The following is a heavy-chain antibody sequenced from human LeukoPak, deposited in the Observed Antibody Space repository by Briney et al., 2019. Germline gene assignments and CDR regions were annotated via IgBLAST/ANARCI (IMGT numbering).Heavy chain of an antibody. V-gene: IGHV1-2*02. CDR2: INPNDGDT. Sequence: ASVKVSCKASGYTFTDYYMHWVRQAPGQGFEWMGWINPNDGDTNYAQKFQGRVAMTRDTSISTAHMEVSRLRSDDTAVYYCARANFLYCSSSTCLFDYWGQGTLVTVSS. J-gene: IGHJ4*02. CDR1: GYTFTDYY. D-gene: IGHD2-2*01. CDR3: ARANFLYCSSSTCLFDY.